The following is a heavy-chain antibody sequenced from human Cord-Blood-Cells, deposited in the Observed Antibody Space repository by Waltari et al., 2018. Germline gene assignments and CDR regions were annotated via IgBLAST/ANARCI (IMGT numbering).Heavy chain of an antibody. CDR3: ASTRYCSSTSCYASFDY. V-gene: IGHV1-18*01. D-gene: IGHD2-2*01. J-gene: IGHJ4*02. Sequence: QVQLVQSGAEVKKPGASVKVSCKASGYTFTSYGISWVRQAPGPGLEWMGWISAYNGNTNYAQKLQGRVTMTTDTSTSTAYMELRSLRSDDTAVYYCASTRYCSSTSCYASFDYWGQGTLVTVSS. CDR2: ISAYNGNT. CDR1: GYTFTSYG.